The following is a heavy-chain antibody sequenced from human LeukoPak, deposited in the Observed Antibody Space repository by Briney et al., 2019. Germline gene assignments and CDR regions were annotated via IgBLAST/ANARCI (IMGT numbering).Heavy chain of an antibody. CDR1: GYTFTSYG. J-gene: IGHJ4*02. V-gene: IGHV1-18*01. CDR2: ISAYNGNT. CDR3: ARDQFRIAARPVSFDY. Sequence: GASVKVSCKASGYTFTSYGISWVRQAPGQGLEWMGWISAYNGNTNYAQKLQGRVTMTTDTSTSTAYMELRSLRSDDTAVYYCARDQFRIAARPVSFDYWGQGTLVTVPS. D-gene: IGHD6-6*01.